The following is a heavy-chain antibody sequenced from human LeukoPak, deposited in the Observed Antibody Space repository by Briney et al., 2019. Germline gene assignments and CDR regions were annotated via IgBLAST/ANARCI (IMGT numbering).Heavy chain of an antibody. V-gene: IGHV1-18*01. CDR1: GYTFTTYG. CDR3: ATGGGVGAPNLAFDY. CDR2: ISAYNGNT. J-gene: IGHJ4*02. D-gene: IGHD1-26*01. Sequence: ASVKVSCKASGYTFTTYGIIWMRQAPGQGLEWMGWISAYNGNTHYAQKFQGRVTMTTDTSTSTAYMELRSLRSDDTAVYYCATGGGVGAPNLAFDYWGQGTLITVSS.